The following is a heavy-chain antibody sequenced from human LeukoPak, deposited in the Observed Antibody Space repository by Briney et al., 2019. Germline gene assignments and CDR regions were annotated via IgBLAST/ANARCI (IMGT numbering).Heavy chain of an antibody. D-gene: IGHD1-7*01. J-gene: IGHJ4*02. CDR2: IKQDGSEK. CDR1: GFTFRGFL. Sequence: PGGSLRLSCAASGFTFRGFLMSWVRQIPGKGLEWVANIKQDGSEKYYADALKGQFTISRDNTKNSLSLQMNSLIVEDTAVYYCARAGSNWNYVYWGQGTLVTVSS. V-gene: IGHV3-7*01. CDR3: ARAGSNWNYVY.